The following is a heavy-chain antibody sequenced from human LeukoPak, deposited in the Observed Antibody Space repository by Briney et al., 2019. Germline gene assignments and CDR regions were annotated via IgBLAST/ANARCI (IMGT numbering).Heavy chain of an antibody. Sequence: GGSLRLSCAASGFTFDDYGMSWVRQAPGKGLEWVSGINWNGGSTGYADFVKGRFTISRDNAKNSLYLQMNSLRAEDTALYHCARGGYYDSTNYWGQGTLVTVSS. CDR2: INWNGGST. J-gene: IGHJ4*02. D-gene: IGHD3-22*01. V-gene: IGHV3-20*01. CDR1: GFTFDDYG. CDR3: ARGGYYDSTNY.